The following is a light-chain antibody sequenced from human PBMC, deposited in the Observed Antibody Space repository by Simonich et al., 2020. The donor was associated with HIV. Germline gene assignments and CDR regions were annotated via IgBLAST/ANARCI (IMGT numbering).Light chain of an antibody. V-gene: IGKV4-1*01. CDR1: QSVLYSSNSKNY. CDR2: WAA. CDR3: QQYYSTPQT. J-gene: IGKJ1*01. Sequence: DIVMTQSPDSLAVSLGERATINCKSSQSVLYSSNSKNYLAWNQQKPGQPPKLLIYWAATRESGVPDRFSGSGSGTDFTLTISSLQAEDVAVYYCQQYYSTPQTFGQGTKVEIK.